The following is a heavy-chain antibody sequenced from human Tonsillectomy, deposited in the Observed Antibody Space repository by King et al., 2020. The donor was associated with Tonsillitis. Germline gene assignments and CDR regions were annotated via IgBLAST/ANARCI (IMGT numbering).Heavy chain of an antibody. Sequence: QLQESGPGLVKPSETLSLTCTVSGGSISSYYWNWIRQPPGKGLEWIGYIYDSGSTHYNPSLKSRVTISVDTSKNQFSLKLSSVTAADTAVYYCARAGRQWLEGSYFQHWGQGTLVTVSS. CDR3: ARAGRQWLEGSYFQH. J-gene: IGHJ1*01. V-gene: IGHV4-59*01. CDR2: IYDSGST. D-gene: IGHD6-19*01. CDR1: GGSISSYY.